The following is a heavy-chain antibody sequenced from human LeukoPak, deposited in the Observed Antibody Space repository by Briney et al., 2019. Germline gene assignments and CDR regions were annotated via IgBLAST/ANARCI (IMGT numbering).Heavy chain of an antibody. D-gene: IGHD2-8*01. CDR3: ARGYCTNGVCYRYDAFDI. CDR2: INHSGST. J-gene: IGHJ3*02. V-gene: IGHV4-34*01. Sequence: PSETLSLTCAVYGGSFSGYYWSWIRQPPGKGLEWIGEINHSGSTNYNPSLKSRVTISVDTSKNQFSLKLSSVTAADTAVYYCARGYCTNGVCYRYDAFDIWGQGTMVTVSS. CDR1: GGSFSGYY.